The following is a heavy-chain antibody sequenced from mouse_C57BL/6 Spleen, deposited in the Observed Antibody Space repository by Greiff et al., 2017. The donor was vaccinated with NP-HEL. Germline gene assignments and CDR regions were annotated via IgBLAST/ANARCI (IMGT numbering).Heavy chain of an antibody. D-gene: IGHD4-1*01. CDR2: ISDGGSYT. CDR1: GFTFSSYA. V-gene: IGHV5-4*01. CDR3: ARDRSNWSYFDY. J-gene: IGHJ2*01. Sequence: EVQLVESGGGLVKPGGSLKLSCAASGFTFSSYAMSWVRQTPEKRLEWVATISDGGSYTYYPDNVKGRFTISRDNAKNNLYLQMSHLKSEDTAMYYCARDRSNWSYFDYWGQGTTLTVSS.